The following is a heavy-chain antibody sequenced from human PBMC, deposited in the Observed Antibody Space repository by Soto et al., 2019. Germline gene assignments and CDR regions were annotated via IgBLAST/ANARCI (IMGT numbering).Heavy chain of an antibody. D-gene: IGHD5-12*01. CDR2: IWYDGSNK. V-gene: IGHV3-33*01. J-gene: IGHJ4*02. Sequence: GGSLRLSCAASGFTFSSYGMHWVRQAPGKGLEWVAVIWYDGSNKYYADSVKGRFTISRDNSKNTLYLQMNSLRAEETAVYYCARDQIPAVEMATIGEVDYWGQGTLVTVSS. CDR3: ARDQIPAVEMATIGEVDY. CDR1: GFTFSSYG.